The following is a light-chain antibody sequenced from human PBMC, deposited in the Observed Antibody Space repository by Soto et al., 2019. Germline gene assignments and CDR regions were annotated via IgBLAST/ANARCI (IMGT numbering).Light chain of an antibody. CDR1: SSDIGTYNY. J-gene: IGLJ3*02. V-gene: IGLV2-14*01. Sequence: QSALTQPASVSGSPGQSITISCTGTSSDIGTYNYVSWYQPHQGKVPKLMIXXXXXXXXXXXXXXXXYKSGNTASLAISGLQAXXEXXYYCSSYTTSSTQVFGGGTKLTVL. CDR3: SSYTTSSTQV. CDR2: XXX.